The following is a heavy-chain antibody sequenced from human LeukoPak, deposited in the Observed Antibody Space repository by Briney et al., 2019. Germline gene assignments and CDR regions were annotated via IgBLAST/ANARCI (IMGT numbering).Heavy chain of an antibody. J-gene: IGHJ5*02. CDR1: GGSFSGYY. D-gene: IGHD2-2*01. CDR2: INHSGST. V-gene: IGHV4-34*01. Sequence: SETLSLTCAVYGGSFSGYYWSWIRQPPGKGLEWIAEINHSGSTNYNPSLKSRVTISVDTSKNQFSLKLSSVTAADTAVYYCARGYCSSTSCWFDPWGQGTLVTVSS. CDR3: ARGYCSSTSCWFDP.